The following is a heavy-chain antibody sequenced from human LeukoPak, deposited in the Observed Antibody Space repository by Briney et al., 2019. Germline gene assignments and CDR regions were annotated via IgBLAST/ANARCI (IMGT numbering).Heavy chain of an antibody. J-gene: IGHJ4*02. D-gene: IGHD3-10*02. CDR1: GFTFSSYW. V-gene: IGHV3-7*03. CDR3: AKSTTYYYVGGYFDY. Sequence: GGSLRLSCTGSGFTFSSYWMSWVRQAPGKGLEWVANIKQDGSETFYAASVEGRFTISRDNAENSLYLQMNSLRAEDTALYYCAKSTTYYYVGGYFDYWGQGTLVTVSS. CDR2: IKQDGSET.